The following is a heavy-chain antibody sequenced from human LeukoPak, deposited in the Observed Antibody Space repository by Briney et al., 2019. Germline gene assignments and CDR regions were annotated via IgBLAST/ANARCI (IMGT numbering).Heavy chain of an antibody. CDR2: ISYDGSNK. J-gene: IGHJ4*02. Sequence: LSLTCAVYGGSFSGYYWSWIRQAPGKGLEWVAVISYDGSNKYYADSVKGRFTISRDNSKNTLYLQMSSLRAEDTAVYYCAKEFNRGLPDYWGQGTLVTVPS. D-gene: IGHD2-21*01. CDR1: GGSFSGYY. CDR3: AKEFNRGLPDY. V-gene: IGHV3-30*18.